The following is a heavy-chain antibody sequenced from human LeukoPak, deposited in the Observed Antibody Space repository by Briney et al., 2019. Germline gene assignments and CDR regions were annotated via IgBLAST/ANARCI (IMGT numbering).Heavy chain of an antibody. CDR1: GFTFSSYW. J-gene: IGHJ4*02. CDR3: AKDRSKDYYDSSGYYFY. V-gene: IGHV3-7*03. Sequence: GGSLRLSCAASGFTFSSYWMSWVRQAPGKGLEWVANIKQDGSEKYYVDSVKGRFTISRDNAKDSLYLQMNSLRAEDTAVYYCAKDRSKDYYDSSGYYFYWGQGTLVTVSS. CDR2: IKQDGSEK. D-gene: IGHD3-22*01.